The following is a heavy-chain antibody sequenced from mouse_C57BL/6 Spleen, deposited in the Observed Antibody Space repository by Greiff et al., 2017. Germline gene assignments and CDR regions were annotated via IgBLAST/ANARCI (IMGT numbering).Heavy chain of an antibody. CDR1: GYTFTSYW. V-gene: IGHV1-55*01. D-gene: IGHD1-1*01. CDR3: AREGVAYGSDYFDD. J-gene: IGHJ2*01. Sequence: VQLQQPGAELVKPGASVKMSCKASGYTFTSYWITWVKQRPGQGLEWIGDIYPGSGSNNDNEKFNGKATLTVYTSSSTAYMQLSSLTSDDSAVYYCAREGVAYGSDYFDDWGQGTTLTVSS. CDR2: IYPGSGSN.